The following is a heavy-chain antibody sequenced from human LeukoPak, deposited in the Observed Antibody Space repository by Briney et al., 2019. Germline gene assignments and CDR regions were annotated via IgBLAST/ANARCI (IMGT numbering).Heavy chain of an antibody. CDR1: GGSISGYY. D-gene: IGHD2-15*01. J-gene: IGHJ5*02. V-gene: IGHV4-59*12. CDR3: ARAGSCSGGSCYFWFDP. Sequence: SSETLSLTCTVSGGSISGYYWSWIRQPPGKGLEWIGYIYHSGSTYYNPSLKSRVTISVDRSKNQFSLKLSSVTAADTAVYYCARAGSCSGGSCYFWFDPWGQGTLVTVSS. CDR2: IYHSGST.